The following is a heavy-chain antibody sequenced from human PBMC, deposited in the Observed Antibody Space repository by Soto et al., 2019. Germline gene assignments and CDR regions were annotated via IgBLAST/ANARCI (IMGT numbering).Heavy chain of an antibody. CDR2: IIPIFGTA. CDR1: GGTFSSYA. CDR3: ARHPPLRYGKRVVAFDI. Sequence: ASVKVSCKASGGTFSSYAISWVRQAPGQGLEGMGGIIPIFGTANYAQKFQGRVTITADESTSTAYMELSSLRSEDTAVYYCARHPPLRYGKRVVAFDIWGQGTMVTV. V-gene: IGHV1-69*13. D-gene: IGHD3-9*01. J-gene: IGHJ3*02.